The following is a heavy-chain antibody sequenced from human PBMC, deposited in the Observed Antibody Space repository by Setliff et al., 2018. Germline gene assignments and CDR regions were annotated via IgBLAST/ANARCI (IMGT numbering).Heavy chain of an antibody. CDR3: ARGGSIYDHVWGSYRFVDS. D-gene: IGHD3-16*02. Sequence: ASVKVSCKTSGYTFTDFYIQWVRQAPGQGLEWMGWINPYTGDTDYAPKFQGRVTVTRDTSVTTAYMDLTRLTSDDTAVYYCARGGSIYDHVWGSYRFVDSWGQGTLVTVS. CDR1: GYTFTDFY. J-gene: IGHJ4*02. CDR2: INPYTGDT. V-gene: IGHV1-2*02.